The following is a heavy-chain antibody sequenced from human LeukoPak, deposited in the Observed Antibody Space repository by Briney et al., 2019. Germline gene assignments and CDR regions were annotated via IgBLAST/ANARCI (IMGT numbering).Heavy chain of an antibody. V-gene: IGHV3-30-3*01. CDR2: ISYDGSNK. J-gene: IGHJ5*02. Sequence: GRSLRLSCAASGFTFSSYAMHCVRQAPGKGLEWVAVISYDGSNKYYADSVKGRFTISRDNSKNTLYLQMNSLRAEDTAVYYCARGLRGTKDSKLRFLGGGLNWFDPWGQGTLVTVSS. CDR3: ARGLRGTKDSKLRFLGGGLNWFDP. CDR1: GFTFSSYA. D-gene: IGHD3-3*01.